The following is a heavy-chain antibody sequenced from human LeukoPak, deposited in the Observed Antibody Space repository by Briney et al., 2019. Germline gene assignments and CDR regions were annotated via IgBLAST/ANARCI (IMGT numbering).Heavy chain of an antibody. CDR3: ARDGPGWDHFENWFDP. J-gene: IGHJ5*02. CDR2: INPNSGGT. D-gene: IGHD1-26*01. V-gene: IGHV1-2*02. Sequence: VASVKVFCKACGYTFTGYYMHWVRQARGEGLEWMGWINPNSGGTNYAQKFQGSVTMTTDTSISTAYMELSRLRSDDTAVYYCARDGPGWDHFENWFDPWGQGTLVTVSS. CDR1: GYTFTGYY.